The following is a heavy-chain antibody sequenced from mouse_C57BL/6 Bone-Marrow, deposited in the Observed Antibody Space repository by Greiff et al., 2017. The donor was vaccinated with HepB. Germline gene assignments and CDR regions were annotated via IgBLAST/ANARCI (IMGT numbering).Heavy chain of an antibody. CDR3: ARSFLTTTDAWFAY. CDR2: IYPGSGST. D-gene: IGHD2-13*01. Sequence: QVQLQQPGAELVKPGASVKMSCKASGYTFTSYWITWVKQRPGQGLEWIGDIYPGSGSTNYNEKFKSKATLTVDTSSSTAYMQLSSLTSEDSAVYYYARSFLTTTDAWFAYWGQGTLVTVSA. CDR1: GYTFTSYW. J-gene: IGHJ3*01. V-gene: IGHV1-55*01.